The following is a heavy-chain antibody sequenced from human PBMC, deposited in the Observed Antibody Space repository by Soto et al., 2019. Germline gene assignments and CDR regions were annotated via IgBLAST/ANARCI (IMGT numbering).Heavy chain of an antibody. CDR3: ARLLEGRYTSTWYGRFDP. CDR2: INHSGSA. D-gene: IGHD6-13*01. Sequence: QVQVQQWGAGLLKPSETLSLTCAVFGGSFRGYYWSWIRQPPGKGLEWIGEINHSGSANYNPSLKSRVTISIATSENQLSLNLNSVTAADTAVYYCARLLEGRYTSTWYGRFDPWGQGTLVIVSS. V-gene: IGHV4-34*01. J-gene: IGHJ5*02. CDR1: GGSFRGYY.